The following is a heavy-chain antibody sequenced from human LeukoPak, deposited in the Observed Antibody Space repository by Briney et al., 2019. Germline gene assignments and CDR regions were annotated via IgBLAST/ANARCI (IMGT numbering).Heavy chain of an antibody. CDR3: ARDLSDCSGGSCYENGY. V-gene: IGHV1-18*01. CDR2: ISAYNGNT. D-gene: IGHD2-15*01. J-gene: IGHJ4*02. CDR1: GYTFTSYG. Sequence: ASVKVSCKASGYTFTSYGISWVRQAPGQGLEWMGWISAYNGNTNYAQKLQGRVTMTTDTSTSTAYMELRSLRSDDTAVYYCARDLSDCSGGSCYENGYWGQGTLVTVSS.